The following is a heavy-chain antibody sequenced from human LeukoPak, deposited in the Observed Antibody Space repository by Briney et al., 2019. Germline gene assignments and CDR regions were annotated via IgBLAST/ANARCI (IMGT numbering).Heavy chain of an antibody. V-gene: IGHV3-23*01. D-gene: IGHD3-10*01. CDR2: ISDSGGST. CDR3: ASRRGLYRGYFDG. CDR1: GFTFGTYA. Sequence: GASLRLSCAASGFTFGTYAMSWVRQAPGKGLEWVSSISDSGGSTYYADSLKGRFTMSRDNSRNTLYLQMKTLRAEATAVYYCASRRGLYRGYFDGWGQGTLVTVS. J-gene: IGHJ4*02.